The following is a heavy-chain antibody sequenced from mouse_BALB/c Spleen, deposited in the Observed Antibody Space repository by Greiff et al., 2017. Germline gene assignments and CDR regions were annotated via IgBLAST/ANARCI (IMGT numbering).Heavy chain of an antibody. D-gene: IGHD4-1*01. CDR1: GFNIKDTY. J-gene: IGHJ4*01. Sequence: EVQLQESGAELVKPGASVKLSCTASGFNIKDTYMHWVKQRPEQGLEWIGRIDPANGNTKYDPKFQGKATITADTSSNTAYLQLSSLTSEDTAVYYCARRRTLGAMDYWGQGTSVTVSS. CDR3: ARRRTLGAMDY. V-gene: IGHV14-3*02. CDR2: IDPANGNT.